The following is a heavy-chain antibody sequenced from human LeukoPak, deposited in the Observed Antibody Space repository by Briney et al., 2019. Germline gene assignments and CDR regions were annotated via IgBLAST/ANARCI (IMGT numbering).Heavy chain of an antibody. J-gene: IGHJ5*02. D-gene: IGHD3-22*01. V-gene: IGHV1-18*01. CDR1: GYTFTSYG. CDR2: ISAYNGNT. Sequence: ASVKVSCKASGYTFTSYGISWVRQAPGQGLEWMGWISAYNGNTNYAQMLQGRVTTTTDTSTSTAYMELRSLRSDDTAVYYCARNRYYYDSSGSNWFDPWGQGTLVTVSS. CDR3: ARNRYYYDSSGSNWFDP.